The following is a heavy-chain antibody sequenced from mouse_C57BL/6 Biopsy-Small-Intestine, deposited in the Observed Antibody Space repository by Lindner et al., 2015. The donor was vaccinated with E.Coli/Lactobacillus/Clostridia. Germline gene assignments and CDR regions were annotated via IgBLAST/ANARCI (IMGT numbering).Heavy chain of an antibody. CDR3: ARDRPDILTGYYLDY. J-gene: IGHJ4*01. CDR1: GYTFTSYG. Sequence: SVKVSCKASGYTFTSYGINWVRQAPGQGLEWMGWISAYTGNTNYAQKLQGRVTMTTDTSTSTAYMELRSLRSDDTAVYYCARDRPDILTGYYLDYWGQGTLVTVSS. D-gene: IGHD1-1*01. V-gene: IGHV1-7*01. CDR2: ISAYTGNT.